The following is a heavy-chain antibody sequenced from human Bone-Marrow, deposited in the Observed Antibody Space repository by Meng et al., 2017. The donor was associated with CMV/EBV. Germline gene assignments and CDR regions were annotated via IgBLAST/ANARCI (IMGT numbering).Heavy chain of an antibody. CDR2: ISSSSSYI. Sequence: GGSLRLSCAASGFTFSSYWMSWVRQAPGKGLEWVSSISSSSSYIYYADSVKGRFTISRDNAKNSLYLQMNSLRAEDTAVYYCVLVNGPSYYYYGMDVWGQGTTVTVSS. D-gene: IGHD2-8*01. CDR3: VLVNGPSYYYYGMDV. V-gene: IGHV3-21*01. CDR1: GFTFSSYW. J-gene: IGHJ6*02.